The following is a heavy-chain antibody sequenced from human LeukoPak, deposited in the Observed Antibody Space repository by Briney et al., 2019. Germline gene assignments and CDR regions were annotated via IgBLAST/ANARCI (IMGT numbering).Heavy chain of an antibody. CDR3: AKRGAEVGATVAPGDY. J-gene: IGHJ4*02. D-gene: IGHD1-26*01. V-gene: IGHV3-23*01. CDR2: ISGRGGTT. CDR1: KFTFSSYA. Sequence: GGSLRLSCVASKFTFSSYALTWVRQAPGKGLEWVSAISGRGGTTYYADSVKGRFTISSDNSKNTLYLQMNSLRAEDTAVYYCAKRGAEVGATVAPGDYWGQGTLVTVSS.